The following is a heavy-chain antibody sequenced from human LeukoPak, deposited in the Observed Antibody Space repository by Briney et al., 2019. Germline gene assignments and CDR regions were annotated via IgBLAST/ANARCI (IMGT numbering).Heavy chain of an antibody. CDR2: ISYDGSNK. CDR3: ARDRCGYSSTCPFDD. V-gene: IGHV3-30-3*01. J-gene: IGHJ4*02. CDR1: GFTFSSYP. Sequence: PGRSLRLSCAASGFTFSSYPMHWVRQPPGKGLEWLAFISYDGSNKYYADSVKGRFTISRDNSKNTLHLQMNSLRAEDTAVYYCARDRCGYSSTCPFDDWGQGTLVTVS. D-gene: IGHD6-13*01.